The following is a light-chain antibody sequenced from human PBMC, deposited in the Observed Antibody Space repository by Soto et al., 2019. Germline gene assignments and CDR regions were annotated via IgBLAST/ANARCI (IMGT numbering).Light chain of an antibody. CDR2: DAS. J-gene: IGKJ2*01. V-gene: IGKV3-15*01. CDR1: QSVGSN. CDR3: QQYNNWPMYT. Sequence: EIVMTQSPATLSVSPGERATLSCRASQSVGSNLAWYQQKPGQAPRLLIYDASTRATGLPARFSGSGSGTEFPLTISSLQSEDFAFYYCQQYNNWPMYTFGQGTKLEIK.